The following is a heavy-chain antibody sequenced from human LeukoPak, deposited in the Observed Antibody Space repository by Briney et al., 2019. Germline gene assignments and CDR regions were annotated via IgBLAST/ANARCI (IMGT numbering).Heavy chain of an antibody. D-gene: IGHD3-10*01. CDR1: GGTLNSHV. V-gene: IGHV1-69*05. CDR2: IIPVFGTA. J-gene: IGHJ5*02. Sequence: SVKVSCKASGGTLNSHVISWLRQAPGQGLEWMGGIIPVFGTASYAEKFQGRVTITTDESTTTAYIEMSSLTSEDTAVYYCARGYYYGSESYWHTKWFDPWGQGTLVTVSS. CDR3: ARGYYYGSESYWHTKWFDP.